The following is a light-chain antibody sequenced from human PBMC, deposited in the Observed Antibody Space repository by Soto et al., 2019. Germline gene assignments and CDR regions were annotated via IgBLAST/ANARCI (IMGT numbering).Light chain of an antibody. CDR2: DVT. V-gene: IGLV2-11*01. CDR1: TSDVGDYNF. J-gene: IGLJ1*01. CDR3: CSYAGTYTYV. Sequence: QSVLTQPRSVSGSPGQSVTISCTGTTSDVGDYNFVSWYQQHPGNAPKLMIYDVTKRPSGIPNRFSGSKSGNTASLTISGLQAEGEADYYCCSYAGTYTYVFGTGTKVTVL.